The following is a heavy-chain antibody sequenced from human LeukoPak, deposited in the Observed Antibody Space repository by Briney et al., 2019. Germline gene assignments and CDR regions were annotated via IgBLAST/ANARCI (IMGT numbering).Heavy chain of an antibody. J-gene: IGHJ4*02. CDR3: AKEKDFWPFDS. D-gene: IGHD3-3*01. V-gene: IGHV3-23*01. CDR1: GFIFSSYA. CDR2: ISGGGGST. Sequence: GGSLRLSCAASGFIFSSYAMSWVRQAPGKGLEWVSAISGGGGSTYYADSVKGRFTISRDNSKNTLYLQMNSLRDEDTAVYYCAKEKDFWPFDSWGQGTLVTVSS.